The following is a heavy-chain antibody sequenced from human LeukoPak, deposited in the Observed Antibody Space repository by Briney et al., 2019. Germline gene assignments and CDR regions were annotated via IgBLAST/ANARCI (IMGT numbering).Heavy chain of an antibody. J-gene: IGHJ5*02. D-gene: IGHD5/OR15-5a*01. CDR3: ARERIEVSVGWFDP. CDR1: GYTFSNYV. CDR2: VSGHNGNP. V-gene: IGHV1-18*01. Sequence: GASVKVSCKGSGYTFSNYVLNWVRQAPGQGLDWMGWVSGHNGNPNYAQKFRDRVSMTTHTSTSTAYMELRSLRSDDTAVYYCARERIEVSVGWFDPWGQGTLVTVSS.